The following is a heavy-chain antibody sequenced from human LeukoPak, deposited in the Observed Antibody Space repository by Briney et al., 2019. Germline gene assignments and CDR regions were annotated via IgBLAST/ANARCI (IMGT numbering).Heavy chain of an antibody. CDR2: VYYSGST. V-gene: IGHV4-39*01. CDR1: GGSVSSSNYY. D-gene: IGHD2-2*01. J-gene: IGHJ4*02. Sequence: PSETLSLTCIVSGGSVSSSNYYWGWGRQPPGKGLEGIGSVYYSGSTYYNPSLKSRFTTSVDTSKNQFSLKLSSATAAETAVYYCARHKGQHTVDYWGQGTLVTVSS. CDR3: ARHKGQHTVDY.